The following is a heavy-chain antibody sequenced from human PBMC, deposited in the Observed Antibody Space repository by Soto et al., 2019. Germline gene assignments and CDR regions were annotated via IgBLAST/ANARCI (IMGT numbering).Heavy chain of an antibody. CDR1: GLTFRSYT. Sequence: PXGSLKLFCAASGLTFRSYTVHLVRQAPGKGLEWVSSISTGSTYRYIADSVTGRFTISRDNAQNSLYLQMTSLRAEDTAVYYCERAGSGAAANPYFDYWGQGTLVTVSS. J-gene: IGHJ4*02. V-gene: IGHV3-21*04. CDR3: ERAGSGAAANPYFDY. D-gene: IGHD2-2*01. CDR2: ISTGSTYR.